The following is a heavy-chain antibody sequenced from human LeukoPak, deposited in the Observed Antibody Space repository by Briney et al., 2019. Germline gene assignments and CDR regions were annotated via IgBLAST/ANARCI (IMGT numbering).Heavy chain of an antibody. CDR2: INPNSGGT. V-gene: IGHV1-2*02. D-gene: IGHD5-12*01. CDR1: GYTFTGYY. J-gene: IGHJ4*02. Sequence: ASVKVSCKASGYTFTGYYMHWVRQAPGQGLAWMGWINPNSGGTNYAQKFQGKVTMTRDTSISTAYMELSRLRSDDTAVYYCARAYSGYLNQLWGYWGQGTLVTVSS. CDR3: ARAYSGYLNQLWGY.